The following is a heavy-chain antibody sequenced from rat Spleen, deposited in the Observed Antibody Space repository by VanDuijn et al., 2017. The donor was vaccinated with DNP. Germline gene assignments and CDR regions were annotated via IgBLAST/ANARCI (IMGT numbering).Heavy chain of an antibody. CDR3: ARSGYSSGGSWFAY. D-gene: IGHD1-1*01. CDR1: GYTITSGYD. J-gene: IGHJ3*01. V-gene: IGHV3-4*01. CDR2: ISYSGST. Sequence: EIQLQESGPGLVKPSQSLSLTCSVTGYTITSGYDWNWIRKFPGNKMEWMGYISYSGSTNYNPSFRSRISMTRDTSKNHFFLHLNSVISEDTATYYCARSGYSSGGSWFAYWGQGTLVAVSS.